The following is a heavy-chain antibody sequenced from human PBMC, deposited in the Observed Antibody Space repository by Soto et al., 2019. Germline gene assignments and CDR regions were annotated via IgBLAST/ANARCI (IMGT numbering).Heavy chain of an antibody. Sequence: GGSLRLSCAASEFTFSGYAMTWVRQAPGKGLEWVSTISGSGGSKYHADSVKGRFTISRDNSKNTLYLQMNSLIAEDTAVYYCAREQLTTMVESSKYYFDYWGQGTLVTVSS. D-gene: IGHD3-10*01. CDR3: AREQLTTMVESSKYYFDY. CDR1: EFTFSGYA. J-gene: IGHJ4*02. CDR2: ISGSGGSK. V-gene: IGHV3-23*01.